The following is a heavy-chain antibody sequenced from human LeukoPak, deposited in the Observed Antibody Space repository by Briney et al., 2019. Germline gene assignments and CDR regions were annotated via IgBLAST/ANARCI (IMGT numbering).Heavy chain of an antibody. V-gene: IGHV4-38-2*02. J-gene: IGHJ3*01. CDR2: IYHSGST. Sequence: SETLSLTCTVSGYSISSGYYWGWIRQPPGKGLEWIGNIYHSGSTYYNPSLKSRVTISVDTSKNQFSLKLSSVTAADTALYYCARELRYDNSDSGAFWGQGTVVTVSS. CDR1: GYSISSGYY. D-gene: IGHD3-22*01. CDR3: ARELRYDNSDSGAF.